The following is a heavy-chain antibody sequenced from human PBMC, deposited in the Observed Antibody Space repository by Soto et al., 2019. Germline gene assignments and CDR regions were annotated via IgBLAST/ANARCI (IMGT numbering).Heavy chain of an antibody. CDR2: VSRAGTYT. Sequence: EVQLLESGGDVVRPGGSLRLSCAASGFTFSSYAMGWVRQAPGKGLEWVAGVSRAGTYTFYADSVRGRFSISRDNSRDIVDLSMYALRGDESVVFCCVKYTGTDDLGKSWGQGTLVSVS. CDR3: VKYTGTDDLGKS. D-gene: IGHD3-16*01. CDR1: GFTFSSYA. J-gene: IGHJ1*01. V-gene: IGHV3-23*01.